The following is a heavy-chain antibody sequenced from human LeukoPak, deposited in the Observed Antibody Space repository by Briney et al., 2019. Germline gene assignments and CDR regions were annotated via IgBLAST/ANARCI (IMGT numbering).Heavy chain of an antibody. CDR3: ARHIQLWLYYFDY. CDR1: GFTFSNAW. CDR2: IYSGGST. V-gene: IGHV3-66*04. J-gene: IGHJ4*02. Sequence: GGSLRLSCAASGFTFSNAWMSWVRQAPGKGLEWVSVIYSGGSTYYADSVKGRFTISRDNSKNTLYLQMNSLRAEDTAVYYCARHIQLWLYYFDYWGQGTLVTVSS. D-gene: IGHD5-18*01.